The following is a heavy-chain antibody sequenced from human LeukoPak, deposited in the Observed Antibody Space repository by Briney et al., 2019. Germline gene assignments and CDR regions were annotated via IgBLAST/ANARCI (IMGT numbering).Heavy chain of an antibody. V-gene: IGHV3-48*03. CDR3: ARGRAMGVFDAFDI. CDR1: GFTFSSYE. J-gene: IGHJ3*02. D-gene: IGHD5-18*01. Sequence: GGSLRLSCAASGFTFSSYEMNWVRQAPGKGLEWVSYTTNSGLTIYYADSVKGRFTVSKDNAKNSLYLQMNSLRAEDTAIYYCARGRAMGVFDAFDIRGHGTMVTVSS. CDR2: TTNSGLTI.